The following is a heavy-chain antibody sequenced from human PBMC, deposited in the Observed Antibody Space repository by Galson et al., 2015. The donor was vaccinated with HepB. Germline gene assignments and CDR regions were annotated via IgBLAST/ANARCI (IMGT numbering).Heavy chain of an antibody. Sequence: SLRLSCAAFGFAFSRHGMHWVRQAPGKGLEWVAVISYDGSNQYYADSVKGRFTISRDNSKNTLYLQMTSLRAEDTAVYYCAKLVGGSESDQYQPSGYWGQGTLVTVSS. V-gene: IGHV3-30*18. CDR2: ISYDGSNQ. D-gene: IGHD3-10*01. CDR3: AKLVGGSESDQYQPSGY. J-gene: IGHJ4*02. CDR1: GFAFSRHG.